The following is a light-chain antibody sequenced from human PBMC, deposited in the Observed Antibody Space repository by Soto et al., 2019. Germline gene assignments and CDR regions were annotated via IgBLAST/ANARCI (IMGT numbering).Light chain of an antibody. CDR2: DAS. CDR1: QSISRY. CDR3: QQYYSFPYT. J-gene: IGKJ2*01. Sequence: EIALTQSPATLSLSPGERATLSCRASQSISRYLAWYQQKPGQAPRLLIYDASNRATGIPARFSGSGSGTDFTLTISCLQSEDFATYYCQQYYSFPYTFGQGTKLEIK. V-gene: IGKV3-11*01.